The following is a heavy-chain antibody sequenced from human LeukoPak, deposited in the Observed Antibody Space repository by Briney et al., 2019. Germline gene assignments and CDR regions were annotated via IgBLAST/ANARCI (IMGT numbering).Heavy chain of an antibody. J-gene: IGHJ4*02. V-gene: IGHV1-24*01. D-gene: IGHD6-13*01. CDR1: GYTLTELS. CDR3: AAVYHSSSPAYYFDY. CDR2: FDPEDGET. Sequence: GASVKVSCKVSGYTLTELSMHWVRQAPGKGLEWMGGFDPEDGETIYAQKFQGRVTMTEDTSTDTAYMELSSLRSDDTAVYYCAAVYHSSSPAYYFDYWGQGTLVTVSS.